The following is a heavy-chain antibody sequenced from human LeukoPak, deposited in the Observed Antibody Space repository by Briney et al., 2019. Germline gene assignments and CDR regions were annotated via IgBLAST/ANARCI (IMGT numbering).Heavy chain of an antibody. CDR2: IYTSGST. D-gene: IGHD6-13*01. J-gene: IGHJ5*02. CDR1: GGSISSYY. Sequence: SETLSLTCTVSGGSISSYYWSWIRQPAGKGLEWIGRIYTSGSTNYNPSLKGRVTMSVDTSKNQFSLKLSSVTAADTAVYYCAAAFPIIAAAPFDPWGQGTLVTVSS. V-gene: IGHV4-4*07. CDR3: AAAFPIIAAAPFDP.